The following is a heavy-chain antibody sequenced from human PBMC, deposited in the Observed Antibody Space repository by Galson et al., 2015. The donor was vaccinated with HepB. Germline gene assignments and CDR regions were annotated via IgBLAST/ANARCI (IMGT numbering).Heavy chain of an antibody. Sequence: SVKVSCKASRYTFTSDYIHWVRQAPGQGLEWMGIFNPSGGSTSYAQKFQGRVTMTRNTSISTAYMELSSLRSEDTAVYYCARGGPAGAANWGQGTLVTVSS. V-gene: IGHV1-46*01. J-gene: IGHJ4*02. CDR2: FNPSGGST. D-gene: IGHD6-25*01. CDR3: ARGGPAGAAN. CDR1: RYTFTSDY.